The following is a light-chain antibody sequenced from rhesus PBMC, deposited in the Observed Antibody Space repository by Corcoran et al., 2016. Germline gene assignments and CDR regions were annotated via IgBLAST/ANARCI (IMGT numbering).Light chain of an antibody. V-gene: IGKV1-22*01. CDR1: QSISSW. J-gene: IGKJ1*01. CDR3: LQYSSSPRT. Sequence: DIQMTQSPSSLSASVGDTVTITCRASQSISSWLDWYQQKPGKAPKLLIYKASRLQSGVPSRFSGSGTGTDFTLTISSLQPEDFATYYCLQYSSSPRTFGQGTKVEIK. CDR2: KAS.